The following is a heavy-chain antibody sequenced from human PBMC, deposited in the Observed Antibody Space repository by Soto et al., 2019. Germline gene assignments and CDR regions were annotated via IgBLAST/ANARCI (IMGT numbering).Heavy chain of an antibody. CDR1: GSSFRNYY. Sequence: QVQLQESGPGLVKPSETLSLTCTVSGSSFRNYYWSWSRQPPGKGLEWIGYVDYSGGTNYNPSLKSRVTISLDTSTSQFSLRLTSVTAADTAVYYCGRNRVPLNWGQGYLVTVAS. D-gene: IGHD1-1*01. J-gene: IGHJ4*02. V-gene: IGHV4-59*01. CDR2: VDYSGGT. CDR3: GRNRVPLN.